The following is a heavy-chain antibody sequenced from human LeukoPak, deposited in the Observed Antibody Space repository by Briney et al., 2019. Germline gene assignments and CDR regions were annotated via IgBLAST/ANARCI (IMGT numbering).Heavy chain of an antibody. J-gene: IGHJ4*02. D-gene: IGHD3-3*01. V-gene: IGHV1-18*01. Sequence: ASVKVSCKASGYTFTSYGISWVRQAPGQGLEWMGWISAYNGNTNYAQKLQGRVTMTTDTSTSTAYMELRSLRSDDTAVYYCARDSRKYDFWSGYYFDYWGQGTLVTVSS. CDR3: ARDSRKYDFWSGYYFDY. CDR1: GYTFTSYG. CDR2: ISAYNGNT.